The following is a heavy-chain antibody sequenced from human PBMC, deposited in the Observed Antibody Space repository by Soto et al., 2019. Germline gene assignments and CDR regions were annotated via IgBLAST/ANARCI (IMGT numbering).Heavy chain of an antibody. J-gene: IGHJ3*02. V-gene: IGHV4-31*03. D-gene: IGHD2-2*01. CDR3: AREPFEYCSSTSCYVAFDI. Sequence: TLSLTCTVSGGSISSGGYYWSWIRQHPGKGLEWIGYIYYSGSTYYNPSLKSRVTISVDTSKNQFSLKLSSVTAADTAVYYCAREPFEYCSSTSCYVAFDIWGQGTMVTVSS. CDR1: GGSISSGGYY. CDR2: IYYSGST.